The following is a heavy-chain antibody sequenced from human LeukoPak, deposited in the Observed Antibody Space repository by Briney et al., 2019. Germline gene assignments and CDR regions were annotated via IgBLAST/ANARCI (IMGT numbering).Heavy chain of an antibody. CDR1: GFSFSNYN. CDR2: ISSSSTYI. Sequence: NPGGSLRLSCAASGFSFSNYNMNWVRQAPGKGLEWVSVISSSSTYIYYADSLKGRFTISRDNAKNSLYLQMNSLGAEDTAVYYCARVSTAVSLAIDYWGQGTLVTVST. CDR3: ARVSTAVSLAIDY. V-gene: IGHV3-21*06. D-gene: IGHD6-13*01. J-gene: IGHJ4*02.